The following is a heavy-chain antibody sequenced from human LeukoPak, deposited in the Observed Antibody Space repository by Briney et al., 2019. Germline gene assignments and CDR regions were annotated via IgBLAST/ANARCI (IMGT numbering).Heavy chain of an antibody. Sequence: PGGSLRLSCAASGFTVSSNYMSWVRQAPGKGLGWVSVIYSGGSTYYADSVKGRFTISRDNSKNTLYLQMNSLRAEDTAVYYCARDFRDGYTFSSDYWGQGTLVTVSS. D-gene: IGHD5-24*01. J-gene: IGHJ4*02. CDR1: GFTVSSNY. V-gene: IGHV3-53*01. CDR3: ARDFRDGYTFSSDY. CDR2: IYSGGST.